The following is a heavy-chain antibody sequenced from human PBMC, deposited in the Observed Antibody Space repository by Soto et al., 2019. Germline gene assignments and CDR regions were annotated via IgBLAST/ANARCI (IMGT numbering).Heavy chain of an antibody. CDR1: GGTFSRDA. CDR2: IIPIFGTV. D-gene: IGHD5-12*01. V-gene: IGHV1-69*12. CDR3: AREVKPGGYTPPGTSGFDY. Sequence: QVQLVQSGAEVKKPGSSVKVSCKASGGTFSRDAISWVRQAPGQGLEWMGGIIPIFGTVNYAQKFQGRVTISADESTSTAYMELSSLRSEDTAVYYCAREVKPGGYTPPGTSGFDYCGQGTLFTVSS. J-gene: IGHJ4*02.